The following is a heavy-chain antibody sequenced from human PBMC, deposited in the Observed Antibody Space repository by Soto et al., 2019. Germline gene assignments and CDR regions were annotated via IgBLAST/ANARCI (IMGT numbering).Heavy chain of an antibody. V-gene: IGHV1-46*01. CDR1: GYTFTSYF. D-gene: IGHD3-10*01. J-gene: IGHJ6*02. CDR2: IHASGDRT. Sequence: QVQLVQSGAEVRKPGASVKVSCTASGYTFTSYFMPWVRQAPGQGLEWLGLIHASGDRTSYAEEFQGRVTMTSDTSTSTVYMEMTSLRNEDKAVYYWARGRGGSYGLDVWGQGTTVTISS. CDR3: ARGRGGSYGLDV.